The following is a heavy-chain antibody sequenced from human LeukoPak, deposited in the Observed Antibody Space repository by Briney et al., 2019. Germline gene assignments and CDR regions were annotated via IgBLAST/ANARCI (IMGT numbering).Heavy chain of an antibody. CDR1: GFTFSSYG. CDR3: AKDTSSGPLYYGMDV. D-gene: IGHD6-19*01. V-gene: IGHV3-30*18. Sequence: GRSLRLSCAASGFTFSSYGMHWVRQAPGKGLEWVAVISYDGSNKYYADSVKGRFTISRDNSKNTLYPQMNSLRAEDTAVYYCAKDTSSGPLYYGMDVWGQGTTVTVSS. CDR2: ISYDGSNK. J-gene: IGHJ6*02.